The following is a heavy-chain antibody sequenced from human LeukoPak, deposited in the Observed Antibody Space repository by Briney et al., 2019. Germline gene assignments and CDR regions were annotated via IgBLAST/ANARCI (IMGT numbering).Heavy chain of an antibody. CDR1: GFTFNTYT. Sequence: GGSLRLSCAASGFTFNTYTMNWVRQAPGKGLEWVSSVSSSSSYIHYADSVRGRFTISRDNAKSSLYLQMNSLRAEDTAVYFCARDLLTGYYRRGNWFDPWGQGTLVSVSS. CDR2: VSSSSSYI. CDR3: ARDLLTGYYRRGNWFDP. D-gene: IGHD3-9*01. J-gene: IGHJ5*02. V-gene: IGHV3-21*01.